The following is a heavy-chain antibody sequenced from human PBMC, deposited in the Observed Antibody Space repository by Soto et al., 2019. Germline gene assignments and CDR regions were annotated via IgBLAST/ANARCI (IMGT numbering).Heavy chain of an antibody. D-gene: IGHD4-17*01. CDR2: TYYRSKWCS. Sequence: PSQTLSLTCAISGDSVSSNSAAWNWIRLSPSRGLEWLGRTYYRSKWCSVYAPSVKSRITINPDTSKNQFSLQLNSVTPDDTAIYYCARGPGRLRPWGQGTLVTVSS. CDR1: GDSVSSNSAA. CDR3: ARGPGRLRP. V-gene: IGHV6-1*01. J-gene: IGHJ5*02.